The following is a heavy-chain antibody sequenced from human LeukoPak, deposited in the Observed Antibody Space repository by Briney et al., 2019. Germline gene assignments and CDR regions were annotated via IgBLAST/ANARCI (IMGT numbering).Heavy chain of an antibody. Sequence: GGSLRLSCAASGFTFSSYAMSWVRQAPGKGLEWVSAISGSGGSTYYADSVKGRFTISRDNSKNTLYLQMNSLRAEDTAVYYCAKGAGGTYYDYVWGSYRSAPFDYWGQGTLVTVSS. CDR3: AKGAGGTYYDYVWGSYRSAPFDY. J-gene: IGHJ4*02. CDR2: ISGSGGST. V-gene: IGHV3-23*01. CDR1: GFTFSSYA. D-gene: IGHD3-16*02.